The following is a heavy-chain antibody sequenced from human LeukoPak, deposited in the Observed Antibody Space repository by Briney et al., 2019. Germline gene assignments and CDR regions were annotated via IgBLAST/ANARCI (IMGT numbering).Heavy chain of an antibody. CDR2: IRAYNGNT. V-gene: IGHV1-18*01. CDR1: GYTFTSYG. J-gene: IGHJ5*02. CDR3: ARGLSYYYDSSGYSNWFDP. Sequence: GASVKVSCKASGYTFTSYGISWVRQAPGQGLEWMGWIRAYNGNTNYAQKLQGRVTMTTDTSTSTAYMELRSLRSDDTAVYYCARGLSYYYDSSGYSNWFDPWGQGTLVTVSS. D-gene: IGHD3-22*01.